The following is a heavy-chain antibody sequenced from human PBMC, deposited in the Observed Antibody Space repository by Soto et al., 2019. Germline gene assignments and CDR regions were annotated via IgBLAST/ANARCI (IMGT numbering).Heavy chain of an antibody. CDR1: GFTFSSYW. V-gene: IGHV3-74*01. Sequence: EVQLVESGGGLVQPGGSLRLSCAASGFTFSSYWMHWVRQAPGKGLEWVSRINSDSSSTNYADSVKGRFTITRDNAKNTLYLQINSLRAEDTAVYYCARDEPNYDFWRRGLDVWGQGTTVSVSS. CDR2: INSDSSST. D-gene: IGHD3-3*01. CDR3: ARDEPNYDFWRRGLDV. J-gene: IGHJ6*02.